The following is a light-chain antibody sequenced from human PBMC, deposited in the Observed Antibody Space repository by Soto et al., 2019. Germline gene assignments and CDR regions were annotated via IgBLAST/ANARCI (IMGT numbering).Light chain of an antibody. CDR1: QSISSW. J-gene: IGKJ4*01. CDR3: QQYDSYPLT. CDR2: KAS. V-gene: IGKV1-5*03. Sequence: DIQMTQSTSTLSASVGDRVTITCRASQSISSWLAWYQQKPGKAPKLLIYKASSLESGVPSRFSGSGSGTEFTLTISSLQPDDFATYYCQQYDSYPLTFGGGTKVEGK.